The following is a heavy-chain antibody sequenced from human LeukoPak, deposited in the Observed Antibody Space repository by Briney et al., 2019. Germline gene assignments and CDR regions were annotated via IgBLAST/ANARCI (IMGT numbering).Heavy chain of an antibody. CDR1: GGSISSYY. J-gene: IGHJ4*02. Sequence: SQTLSLTSTVSGGSISSYYWSWIRQPAGKGLEWIGRIDISGSTNSNPSLKSRITMSVDTSKNQFSLKLSSVTAADTAVYYCARDRGTWNDDGFDYWGQGTLVTVSS. V-gene: IGHV4-4*07. D-gene: IGHD1-1*01. CDR2: IDISGST. CDR3: ARDRGTWNDDGFDY.